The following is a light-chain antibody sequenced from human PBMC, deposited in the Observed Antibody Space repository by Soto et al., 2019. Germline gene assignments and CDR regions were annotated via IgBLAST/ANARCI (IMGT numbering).Light chain of an antibody. J-gene: IGKJ2*01. Sequence: DIVMTQSPDSLAVSLGERATIKCKSSRSVLYSSNTKNYLAWYQHQPGQPPKLLFYWASTRESGVPDRFSGGGSGTDFTLTINSLQAEDVAVYYCQQYYSTPYTFGQGTKLEIK. V-gene: IGKV4-1*01. CDR2: WAS. CDR3: QQYYSTPYT. CDR1: RSVLYSSNTKNY.